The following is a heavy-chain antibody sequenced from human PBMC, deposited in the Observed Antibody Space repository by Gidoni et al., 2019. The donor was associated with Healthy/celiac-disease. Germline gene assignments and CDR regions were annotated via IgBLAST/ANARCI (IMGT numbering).Heavy chain of an antibody. D-gene: IGHD1-26*01. CDR2: SSWNSGSI. J-gene: IGHJ4*02. CDR3: ANVGSY. V-gene: IGHV3-9*01. CDR1: GFTFDDYA. Sequence: EVQLVESGGGLVQPGRSLRLSCAASGFTFDDYAMHWVRQAPGKGLEWVSGSSWNSGSIGYADSVKGRFTISRDNAKNSLYLQMNSLRAEDTALYYCANVGSYWGQGTLVTVSS.